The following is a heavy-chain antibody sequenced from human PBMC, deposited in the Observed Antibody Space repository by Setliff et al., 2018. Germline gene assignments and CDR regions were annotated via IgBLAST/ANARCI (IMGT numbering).Heavy chain of an antibody. CDR3: VREGVDSRSSTDYRYYMDV. D-gene: IGHD3-22*01. V-gene: IGHV1-69*05. Sequence: SVKVSCKASAGTFSSYGISWVRQAPGQGLEWMGGTIPIFGTTDYAQKFQGRVTIITDESTSTAFMQLSSLRSEDTAVYYCVREGVDSRSSTDYRYYMDVWGKGTTVTVSS. CDR1: AGTFSSYG. CDR2: TIPIFGTT. J-gene: IGHJ6*03.